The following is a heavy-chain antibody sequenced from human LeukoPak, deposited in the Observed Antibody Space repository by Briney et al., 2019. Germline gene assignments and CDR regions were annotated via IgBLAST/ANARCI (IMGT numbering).Heavy chain of an antibody. CDR3: ARGGGYDSSGYYLLTDAFDI. CDR2: IYTSGST. CDR1: GGSISSYY. D-gene: IGHD3-22*01. J-gene: IGHJ3*02. V-gene: IGHV4-4*07. Sequence: SETLSLTCTVSGGSISSYYWSWIRQPAGKGLEWIGRIYTSGSTNYNPSLKSRVTMSVDTSKNQFSLKLSSVTAADTAVYYCARGGGYDSSGYYLLTDAFDIWGQGTMVTVSS.